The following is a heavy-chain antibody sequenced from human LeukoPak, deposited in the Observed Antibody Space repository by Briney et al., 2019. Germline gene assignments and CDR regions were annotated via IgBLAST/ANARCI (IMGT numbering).Heavy chain of an antibody. CDR1: GYTFSGYY. Sequence: ASVKVSCKASGYTFSGYYMHWVRQAPGQGLEWMGWINPNTGDTNYAQKFRGRVTMTRDTSLSTAYMELSRLRPDDTAVYFCARDMWQQFDWFDPWGQGTLVTVSS. V-gene: IGHV1-2*02. D-gene: IGHD6-13*01. J-gene: IGHJ5*02. CDR3: ARDMWQQFDWFDP. CDR2: INPNTGDT.